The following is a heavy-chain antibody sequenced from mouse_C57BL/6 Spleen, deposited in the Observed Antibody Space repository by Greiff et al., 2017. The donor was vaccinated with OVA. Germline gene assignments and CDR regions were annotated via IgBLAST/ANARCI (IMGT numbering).Heavy chain of an antibody. CDR1: GYTFTSYW. J-gene: IGHJ2*01. CDR3: ARAYNPSRVSYDDYFDD. D-gene: IGHD1-3*01. V-gene: IGHV1-59*01. Sequence: QVQLQQPGAELVRPGTSVKLSCKASGYTFTSYWMHWVKQRPGQGLEWIGVIDPSDSYTNYNQKFKGKATLTVDTSSSTAYMQLSSLTSEDSAVYYCARAYNPSRVSYDDYFDDWGQGTTLTVSS. CDR2: IDPSDSYT.